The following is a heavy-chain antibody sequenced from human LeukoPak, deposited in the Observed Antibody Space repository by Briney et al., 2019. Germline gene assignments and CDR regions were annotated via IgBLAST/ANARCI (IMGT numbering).Heavy chain of an antibody. J-gene: IGHJ4*02. CDR3: TVATETTFDY. CDR2: ISDDTYTK. CDR1: GFTFSHLA. Sequence: GGSLRLSCAASGFTFSHLAMYWVRQAPGKGLECVSLISDDTYTKYYADSVKGRFIISRDNSKNMLYLQMHGLGTDDSALYYCTVATETTFDYWGQRSLVTVSS. D-gene: IGHD4-17*01. V-gene: IGHV3-30*04.